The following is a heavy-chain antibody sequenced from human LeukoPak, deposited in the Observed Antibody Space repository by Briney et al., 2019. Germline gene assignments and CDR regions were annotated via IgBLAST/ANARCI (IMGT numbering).Heavy chain of an antibody. V-gene: IGHV3-7*03. CDR2: TKEDGGEK. Sequence: GGSLRLSRAASGFTFSTYWMSWVRQAPGKGLEWVANTKEDGGEKYYVDSVKGRFTISRDNAKNSLYLQMNSLRAEDTALYYCAKEIAVAGSLGYWGQGTLVTVSS. J-gene: IGHJ4*02. CDR1: GFTFSTYW. D-gene: IGHD6-19*01. CDR3: AKEIAVAGSLGY.